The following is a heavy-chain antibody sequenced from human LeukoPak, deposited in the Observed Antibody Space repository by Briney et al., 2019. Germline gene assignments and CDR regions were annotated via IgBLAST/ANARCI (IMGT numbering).Heavy chain of an antibody. J-gene: IGHJ6*02. CDR2: IYYSGTT. D-gene: IGHD3-22*01. Sequence: SETLSLTCTVSGGSISNSYYYWGWTRQPPGEALEWIGSIYYSGTTYYKPSLKSRVTISVDTSKNQFSLKLSSVTAADTAVYYCASDSGYYGMDVWGQGTTVTVSS. CDR3: ASDSGYYGMDV. CDR1: GGSISNSYYY. V-gene: IGHV4-39*07.